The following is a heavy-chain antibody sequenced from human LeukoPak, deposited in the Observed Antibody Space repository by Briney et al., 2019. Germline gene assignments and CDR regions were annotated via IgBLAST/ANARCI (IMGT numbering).Heavy chain of an antibody. Sequence: PSETLSLTCAVSGGSISSGGYSWSWIRQPPGKGLEWIGYIYHSGSTYYNPSLKSRVTISVDRSKNQFSLKLSSVTAADTAVYYCARVGVYGDYSIDYWGQGTLVTVSS. V-gene: IGHV4-30-2*01. D-gene: IGHD4-17*01. CDR2: IYHSGST. J-gene: IGHJ4*02. CDR3: ARVGVYGDYSIDY. CDR1: GGSISSGGYS.